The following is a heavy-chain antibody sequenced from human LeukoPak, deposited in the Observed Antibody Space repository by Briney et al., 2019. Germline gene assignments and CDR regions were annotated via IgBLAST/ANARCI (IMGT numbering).Heavy chain of an antibody. D-gene: IGHD2-21*01. CDR3: ARLGVAAHVDY. Sequence: GGSLRLSCAASGFTFSTYAMTWVRQAPGKGLEWVSSISDSGGVTFYTDSVKGRFTFSRDNSKNTLPLQMNSLSAEDTAVYYCARLGVAAHVDYWGQGTLVTVSS. CDR2: ISDSGGVT. V-gene: IGHV3-23*01. CDR1: GFTFSTYA. J-gene: IGHJ4*01.